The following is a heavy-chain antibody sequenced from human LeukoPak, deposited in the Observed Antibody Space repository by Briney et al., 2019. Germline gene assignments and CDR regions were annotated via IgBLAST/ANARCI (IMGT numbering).Heavy chain of an antibody. D-gene: IGHD1-26*01. CDR2: ISGSGGST. CDR3: AAEVGAHTGFQH. CDR1: GFTFSSYA. V-gene: IGHV3-23*01. Sequence: GASLRLSCAASGFTFSSYAMSWVRQAPGKGLEWVSAISGSGGSTYYADSVKGRFTISRDNSKNTLYLQMNSLRAEDTAVYYCAAEVGAHTGFQHWGQGTLVTVSS. J-gene: IGHJ1*01.